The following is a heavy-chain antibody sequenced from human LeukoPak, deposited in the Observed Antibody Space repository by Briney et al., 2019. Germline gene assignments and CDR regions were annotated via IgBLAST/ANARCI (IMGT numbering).Heavy chain of an antibody. J-gene: IGHJ5*02. CDR1: GFTFSSYW. V-gene: IGHV3-7*01. Sequence: GGSLRLSCAASGFTFSSYWMSWVRQAPGKGLKWVANIKQDGSEKYYVDSVKGRFTISRDNAKNSLYLQMNSLRAEDTAVYYCARMAIPAAFSYNWFDPWGQGTLVTVSS. CDR3: ARMAIPAAFSYNWFDP. CDR2: IKQDGSEK. D-gene: IGHD2-2*01.